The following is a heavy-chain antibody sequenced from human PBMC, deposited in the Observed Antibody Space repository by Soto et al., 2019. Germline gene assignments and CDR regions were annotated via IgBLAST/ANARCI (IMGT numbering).Heavy chain of an antibody. D-gene: IGHD6-19*01. CDR2: IYPGDSDT. Sequence: GASLKISYKGSGYSFTSYWIGWVRQMPGKGLEWMGIIYPGDSDTRYSPSFQGQVTISADKSISTAYLQWSSLKASDTAMYYCAAAGRSRRGYFDYWGQGTLVNVSS. J-gene: IGHJ4*02. CDR3: AAAGRSRRGYFDY. CDR1: GYSFTSYW. V-gene: IGHV5-51*01.